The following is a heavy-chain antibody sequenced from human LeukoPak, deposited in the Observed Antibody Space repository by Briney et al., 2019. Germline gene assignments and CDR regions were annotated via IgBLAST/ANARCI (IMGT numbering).Heavy chain of an antibody. J-gene: IGHJ4*02. Sequence: HSQTLSLTCAISGDSVSSNSAAWNWIRQSPSRGLEWLGRTYYRSKWYNDYAVSVKSRITINPDTSKNQFSLQLNSVTPEDTAVYYCARVSTAAGIWEYFDYWGQGTLVTVSS. V-gene: IGHV6-1*01. D-gene: IGHD6-13*01. CDR2: TYYRSKWYN. CDR3: ARVSTAAGIWEYFDY. CDR1: GDSVSSNSAA.